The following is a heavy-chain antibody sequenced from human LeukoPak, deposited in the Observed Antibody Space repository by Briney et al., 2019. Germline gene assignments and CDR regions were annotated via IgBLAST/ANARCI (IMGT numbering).Heavy chain of an antibody. CDR2: ISAYNGNT. CDR3: ARDLLSGDWTWDI. J-gene: IGHJ3*02. D-gene: IGHD2-21*02. Sequence: ASVKVSCKASGNTFTSYGIGWVRQAPGQGLEWMGWISAYNGNTNYAQKLQGRVTMTTDTSTSTSYMELRSLRSDDTAVYYCARDLLSGDWTWDIWGQGTTVTVSS. CDR1: GNTFTSYG. V-gene: IGHV1-18*01.